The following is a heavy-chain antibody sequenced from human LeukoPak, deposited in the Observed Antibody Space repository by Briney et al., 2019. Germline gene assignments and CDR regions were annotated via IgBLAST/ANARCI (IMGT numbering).Heavy chain of an antibody. Sequence: GGSLRLSWAASGFTFSSYSMNWVRQAPGKGLEWVSSISSSSSYIYYADSVKGRFTISRDNDKNSLYLQMNSLRAEDTAVYYCARSGIAVAGWFDYWGQGTLVTVSS. D-gene: IGHD6-19*01. CDR3: ARSGIAVAGWFDY. V-gene: IGHV3-21*01. CDR1: GFTFSSYS. CDR2: ISSSSSYI. J-gene: IGHJ4*02.